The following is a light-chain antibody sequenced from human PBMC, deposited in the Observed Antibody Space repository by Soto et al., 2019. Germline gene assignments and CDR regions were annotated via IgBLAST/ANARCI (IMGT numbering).Light chain of an antibody. Sequence: EIVLTQSPGTLSLSPGERATLSCRASQSINNRYLAWYQQKPGQAPRLLIYAASSRATGIPDRFSGSGSGTDFTLTISRLEPEDFAVYYCQQFGSSPRFTFGPGTKVYIK. CDR1: QSINNRY. V-gene: IGKV3-20*01. J-gene: IGKJ3*01. CDR2: AAS. CDR3: QQFGSSPRFT.